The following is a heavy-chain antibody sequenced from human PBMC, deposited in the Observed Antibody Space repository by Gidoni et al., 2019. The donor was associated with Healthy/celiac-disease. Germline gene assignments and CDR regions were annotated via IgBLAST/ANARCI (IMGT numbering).Heavy chain of an antibody. V-gene: IGHV3-33*01. CDR1: GFTFSSYG. Sequence: QVQLVESGGGVVQPGRSLRLSCAASGFTFSSYGMHWVRQAPGKGLEWVAVIWYDGSNKYYADSVKGRFTISRDNSKNTLYLQMNSLRAEDTAVYYCATIAAAGEHFDYWGQGTLVTVSS. J-gene: IGHJ4*02. CDR2: IWYDGSNK. CDR3: ATIAAAGEHFDY. D-gene: IGHD6-13*01.